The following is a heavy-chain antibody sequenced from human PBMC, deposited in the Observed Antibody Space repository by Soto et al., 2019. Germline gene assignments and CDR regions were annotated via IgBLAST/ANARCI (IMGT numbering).Heavy chain of an antibody. D-gene: IGHD3-10*01. CDR2: INWNGGST. Sequence: GGSLRLSCAASGFTFDDYGMSWVRQAPGKGLEWVSGINWNGGSTGYADSVKGRFTISRDNAKNSLYLQMNSLRAEDTALYYCARDVSGSYSLYYYVMDVWGQGTTVTVSS. V-gene: IGHV3-20*04. CDR1: GFTFDDYG. J-gene: IGHJ6*02. CDR3: ARDVSGSYSLYYYVMDV.